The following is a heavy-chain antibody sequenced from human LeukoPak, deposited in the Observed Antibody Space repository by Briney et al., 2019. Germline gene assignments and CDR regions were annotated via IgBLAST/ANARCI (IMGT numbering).Heavy chain of an antibody. CDR1: GFSADTNGLA. CDR3: AQRSSKLAGPRFAF. Sequence: SGPKLVKPTQTLTLTCTVSGFSADTNGLAVGWIRQPPGKALEGLALIYWDDDKRYSPSLKSRLAITEDTSRNQVVLTMTNMDPADTGTYYCAQRSSKLAGPRFAFLGQGTLVSVSS. J-gene: IGHJ4*02. V-gene: IGHV2-5*02. D-gene: IGHD6-19*01. CDR2: IYWDDDK.